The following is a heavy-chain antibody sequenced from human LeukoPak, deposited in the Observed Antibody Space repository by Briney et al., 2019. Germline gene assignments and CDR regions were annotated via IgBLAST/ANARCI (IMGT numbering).Heavy chain of an antibody. CDR2: INPSGGST. Sequence: GASVKVSCKASGYTFTSYYMHWVRQAPGQGLEWMGIINPSGGSTSYAQKLQGRVTMTTDTSTSTAYMELRSLRSDDTAVYYCARSWNSACDYWGQGTLVTVSS. D-gene: IGHD1-7*01. CDR1: GYTFTSYY. CDR3: ARSWNSACDY. V-gene: IGHV1-46*01. J-gene: IGHJ4*02.